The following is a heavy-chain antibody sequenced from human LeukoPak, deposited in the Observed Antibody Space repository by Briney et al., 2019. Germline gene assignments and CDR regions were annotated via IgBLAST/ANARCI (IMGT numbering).Heavy chain of an antibody. CDR3: AKDLAIAARPVFDS. Sequence: GGSLRLSCAAFGFTFSGYALTWVRQAPGKGLEWVSTITGSGDASYYADPVKGRFTISRDNSQNMLFLQMNSLRAEDTARYYCAKDLAIAARPVFDSWGRGTLVTVSS. CDR1: GFTFSGYA. D-gene: IGHD6-6*01. CDR2: ITGSGDAS. V-gene: IGHV3-23*01. J-gene: IGHJ4*02.